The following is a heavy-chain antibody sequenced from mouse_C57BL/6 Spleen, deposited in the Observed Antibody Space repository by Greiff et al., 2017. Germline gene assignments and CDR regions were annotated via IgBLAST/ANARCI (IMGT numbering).Heavy chain of an antibody. D-gene: IGHD2-4*01. CDR1: GFTFSSYA. CDR2: ISSGGDYI. J-gene: IGHJ2*01. Sequence: EVHLVESGEGLVKPGGSLKLSCAASGFTFSSYAMSWVRQTPEKRLEWVAYISSGGDYIYYADTVKGRFTISRDNARNTLYLQMSSLKSEDTAMYYCTREGGIYYDYDEDGYFDYWGQGTTLTVSS. CDR3: TREGGIYYDYDEDGYFDY. V-gene: IGHV5-9-1*02.